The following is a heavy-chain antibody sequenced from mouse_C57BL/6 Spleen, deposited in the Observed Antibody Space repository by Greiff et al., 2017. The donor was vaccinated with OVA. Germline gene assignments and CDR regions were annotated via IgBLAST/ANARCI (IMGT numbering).Heavy chain of an antibody. Sequence: VKLVESGAELVRPGASVTLSCKASGYTFTDYEMHWVKQTPVHGLEWIGAIDPETGGTAYNQKFKGKAILTADKSSSTAYMELRSLTSEDSAVYYCPYGNYRYFDVWGTGTTVTVSS. D-gene: IGHD2-10*02. V-gene: IGHV1-15*01. CDR3: PYGNYRYFDV. J-gene: IGHJ1*03. CDR1: GYTFTDYE. CDR2: IDPETGGT.